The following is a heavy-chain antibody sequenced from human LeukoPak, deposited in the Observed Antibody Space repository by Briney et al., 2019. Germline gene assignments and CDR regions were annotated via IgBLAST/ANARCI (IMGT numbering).Heavy chain of an antibody. J-gene: IGHJ4*02. Sequence: ASVKVSCKVSGYALTELSMHWVRQAPGKGPEWMGGFDPEDGETIYAQKFQGRVTMTEDTSTDTAYMELSSLRSEDTAVYYCATGINQLLLFDYWGQGTLVTVSS. V-gene: IGHV1-24*01. CDR3: ATGINQLLLFDY. D-gene: IGHD2-2*01. CDR1: GYALTELS. CDR2: FDPEDGET.